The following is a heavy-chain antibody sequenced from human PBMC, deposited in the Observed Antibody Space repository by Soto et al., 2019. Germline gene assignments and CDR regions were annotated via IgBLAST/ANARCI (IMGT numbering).Heavy chain of an antibody. D-gene: IGHD5-12*01. CDR1: GYTFTSYD. Sequence: ASVKVSCKASGYTFTSYDINWVRQATGQGLEWMGWMNPNSGNTDYAQKFQGRVTMTRNTSISTAYMELSSLRSEDTAVYYCAQYHSGYDYGGRYFDYWGQGTLVTVSS. CDR2: MNPNSGNT. V-gene: IGHV1-8*01. CDR3: AQYHSGYDYGGRYFDY. J-gene: IGHJ4*02.